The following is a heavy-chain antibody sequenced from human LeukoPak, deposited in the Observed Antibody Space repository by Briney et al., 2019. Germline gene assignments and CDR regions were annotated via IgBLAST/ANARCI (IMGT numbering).Heavy chain of an antibody. Sequence: SETLSLTCAAYGGSFSGYYWSWIRQPPGKGLEWIGEINHSGSTNYNPSLKSRVTISVDTSKNQFSLKLSSVTAADTAVYYCARGSKGSSARGYYYYMDVWGKGTTVTVSS. CDR2: INHSGST. CDR3: ARGSKGSSARGYYYYMDV. V-gene: IGHV4-34*01. D-gene: IGHD6-6*01. CDR1: GGSFSGYY. J-gene: IGHJ6*03.